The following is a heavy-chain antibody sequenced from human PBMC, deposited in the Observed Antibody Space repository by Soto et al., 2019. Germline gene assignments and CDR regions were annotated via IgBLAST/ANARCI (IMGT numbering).Heavy chain of an antibody. CDR1: GFTFSSYA. J-gene: IGHJ3*02. CDR3: AKRGGLSIVVVPAAMWGAFDI. V-gene: IGHV3-23*01. Sequence: PGGSLRLSCAASGFTFSSYAMSWVRQAPGKGLEWVSGISGSGGSAYYADSMKGRFTISRDSSKNTLYLQMNSLRVEDTAVYYCAKRGGLSIVVVPAAMWGAFDIWGQGTMVTVSS. CDR2: ISGSGGSA. D-gene: IGHD2-2*01.